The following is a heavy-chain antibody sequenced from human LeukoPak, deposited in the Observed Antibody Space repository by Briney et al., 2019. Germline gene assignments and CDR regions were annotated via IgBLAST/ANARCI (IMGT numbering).Heavy chain of an antibody. CDR3: ARDLRQWLPTYAYYFDF. Sequence: ASVKVSSKASGYTFTSYGISWVRQAPGEGLEWMGWITAQNGDTKYTHKLQGRVTMTIDTSTSTAYMELRSLRSDDTAVYFCARDLRQWLPTYAYYFDFWGQGTLVTVSS. V-gene: IGHV1-18*01. D-gene: IGHD6-19*01. J-gene: IGHJ4*02. CDR2: ITAQNGDT. CDR1: GYTFTSYG.